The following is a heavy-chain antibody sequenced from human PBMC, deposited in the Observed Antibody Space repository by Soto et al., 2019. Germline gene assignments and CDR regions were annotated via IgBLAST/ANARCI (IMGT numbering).Heavy chain of an antibody. V-gene: IGHV4-31*03. CDR1: GGSISSGGYY. D-gene: IGHD3-10*01. CDR2: IYYSGST. CDR3: ARQIYGHDAFDI. Sequence: SETLSLTCTVSGGSISSGGYYWSWIRQHPGKGLEWIGYIYYSGSTYYNPSLKSRVTISVDTSKNQFSLKLSSVTAADTAVYYCARQIYGHDAFDIWGQGTMVTVS. J-gene: IGHJ3*02.